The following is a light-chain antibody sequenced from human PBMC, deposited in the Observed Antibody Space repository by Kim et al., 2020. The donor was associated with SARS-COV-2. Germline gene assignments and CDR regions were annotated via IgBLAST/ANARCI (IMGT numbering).Light chain of an antibody. V-gene: IGKV1-8*01. CDR2: AAS. CDR3: QQYYSYPYP. Sequence: AIRITQSPSSLSASTGDRVTITCRASQGISSYLAWYQQKPGKAPKLLIYAASTLQSGVPSRFSGSGSGTDFTLTISRLQSEDFATYYCQQYYSYPYPCGQGTTLEI. J-gene: IGKJ2*01. CDR1: QGISSY.